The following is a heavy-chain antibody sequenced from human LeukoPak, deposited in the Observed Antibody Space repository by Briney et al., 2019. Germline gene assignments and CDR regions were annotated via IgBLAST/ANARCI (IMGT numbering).Heavy chain of an antibody. D-gene: IGHD3-22*01. Sequence: PSQTLSLTCTVSGGPISSGSYYWSWIRQPAGKGLEWIGRIYTSGSTNYNPSLKSRVTISVDTSKNQFSLKLSSVTAADTAVYYCARGSSYDSSGYQYWGQGTLVTVSS. CDR2: IYTSGST. CDR3: ARGSSYDSSGYQY. V-gene: IGHV4-61*02. J-gene: IGHJ4*02. CDR1: GGPISSGSYY.